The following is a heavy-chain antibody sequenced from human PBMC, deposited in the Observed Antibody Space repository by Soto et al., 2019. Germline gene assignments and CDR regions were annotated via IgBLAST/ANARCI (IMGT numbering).Heavy chain of an antibody. J-gene: IGHJ3*02. V-gene: IGHV4-59*11. CDR1: GGSIFSHL. CDR3: AREGPLSGDAFDI. CDR2: VSHSGST. D-gene: IGHD3-16*01. Sequence: LSRTCPVSGGSIFSHLWSWIRQPPGKGLEWIGYVSHSGSTTHNPSLKSRVTISLDTSQNQVSLQLRSVTAADTAVYYCAREGPLSGDAFDIWGRGTKVTVSS.